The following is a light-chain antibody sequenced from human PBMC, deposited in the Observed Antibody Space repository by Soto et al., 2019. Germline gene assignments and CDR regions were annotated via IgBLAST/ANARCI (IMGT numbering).Light chain of an antibody. CDR2: GAS. Sequence: EIVVTQSPATLSVSPGERATLSCRASQSVSSNLAWYQQKPGQAPRLLIYGASTRATGIPARFSGSGSATEFTLTITSRQSQDYAVYCCQQYNNWPPGTFGQGTKGEI. CDR1: QSVSSN. V-gene: IGKV3-15*01. J-gene: IGKJ1*01. CDR3: QQYNNWPPGT.